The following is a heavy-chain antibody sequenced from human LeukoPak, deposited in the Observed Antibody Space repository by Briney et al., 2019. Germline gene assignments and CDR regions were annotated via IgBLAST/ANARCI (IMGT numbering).Heavy chain of an antibody. CDR1: GGSISSSSYY. Sequence: SETLSLTCTVSGGSISSSSYYWGWIRQPPGKGLEWIGSIYYSGSTYYNPSLKSRVTISVDTSKNQFSLKLSSVTAADTAVYYCARHIAINYYGSESYYQRPTWFDPWGQGTLVTVSS. J-gene: IGHJ5*02. V-gene: IGHV4-39*01. D-gene: IGHD3-10*01. CDR3: ARHIAINYYGSESYYQRPTWFDP. CDR2: IYYSGST.